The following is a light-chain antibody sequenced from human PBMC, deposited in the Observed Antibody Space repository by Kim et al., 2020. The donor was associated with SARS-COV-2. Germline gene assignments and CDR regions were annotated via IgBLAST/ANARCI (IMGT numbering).Light chain of an antibody. CDR2: EVT. J-gene: IGLJ1*01. Sequence: GQSVTSSCTGTSSDVGGYNYVSWYQQHPAKAPKLMIYEVTKRPSGVPDRFSGSKSGNTASLTVSGLQTEDEAEYYCSSFGGNSNFVFGTGTKVTVL. CDR1: SSDVGGYNY. CDR3: SSFGGNSNFV. V-gene: IGLV2-8*01.